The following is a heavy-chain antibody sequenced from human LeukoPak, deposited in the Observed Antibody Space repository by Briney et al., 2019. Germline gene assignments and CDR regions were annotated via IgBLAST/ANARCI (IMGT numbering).Heavy chain of an antibody. CDR2: IYYSGST. V-gene: IGHV4-31*03. D-gene: IGHD5-18*01. J-gene: IGHJ3*02. CDR3: ARDSPHSYGYDDAFDI. Sequence: SETLSLTCTVSGGSISSGGYYWSWIRQHPGKGLEWIGYIYYSGSTYNNPSLKSRVTISVDTSKNQFSLKLSSVTAADTAVYYCARDSPHSYGYDDAFDIWGQGTMVTVSS. CDR1: GGSISSGGYY.